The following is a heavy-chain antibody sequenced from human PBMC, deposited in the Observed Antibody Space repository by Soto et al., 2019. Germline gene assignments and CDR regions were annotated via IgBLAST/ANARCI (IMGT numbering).Heavy chain of an antibody. Sequence: SETLSLTCTVSDGSISGGDFYWSWIRQPPGKALEWIGFIYYSGSTYHNPSLKSRLSISVDTSKNQFSLKLSSVTAADTAVYYCARAIVVGVEPPPGKFDSWGQGTLVTVSS. CDR3: ARAIVVGVEPPPGKFDS. V-gene: IGHV4-30-4*01. J-gene: IGHJ4*02. D-gene: IGHD2-15*01. CDR2: IYYSGST. CDR1: DGSISGGDFY.